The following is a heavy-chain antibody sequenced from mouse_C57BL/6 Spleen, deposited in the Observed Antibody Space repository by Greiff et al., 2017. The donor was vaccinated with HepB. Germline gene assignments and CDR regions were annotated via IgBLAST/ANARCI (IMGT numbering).Heavy chain of an antibody. J-gene: IGHJ1*03. V-gene: IGHV1-54*01. Sequence: QVQLKQSGAELVRPGTSVKVSCKASGYAFTNYLIEWVKQRPGQGLEWIGVINPGSGGTNYNEKFKGKATLTADKSSSTAYMQLSSLTSEDSAVYFCAKDGNYDWYFDVWGTGTTVTVSS. CDR3: AKDGNYDWYFDV. D-gene: IGHD2-1*01. CDR1: GYAFTNYL. CDR2: INPGSGGT.